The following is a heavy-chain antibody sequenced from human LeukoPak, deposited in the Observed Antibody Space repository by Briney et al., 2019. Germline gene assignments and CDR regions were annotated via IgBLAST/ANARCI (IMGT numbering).Heavy chain of an antibody. CDR1: GGSISSSSYY. V-gene: IGHV4-39*07. CDR3: ARSSYYDGSGTYYHAFDI. D-gene: IGHD3-10*01. CDR2: IYYSGST. J-gene: IGHJ3*02. Sequence: SETLSLTCTVSGGSISSSSYYWGWIRQPPGKGLEWIGSIYYSGSTYYNPSLKSRVTISVDTSKNQFSLKLSSVTAADTAVYYCARSSYYDGSGTYYHAFDIWGQGTMVTVSS.